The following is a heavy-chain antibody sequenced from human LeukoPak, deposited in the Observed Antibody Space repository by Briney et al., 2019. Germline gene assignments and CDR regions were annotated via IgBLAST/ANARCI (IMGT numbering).Heavy chain of an antibody. CDR1: GGSISSGSYY. D-gene: IGHD2-2*01. V-gene: IGHV4-61*02. CDR2: IYTSGST. CDR3: ARVVVPATYFDY. Sequence: SETLSLTCTVSGGSISSGSYYWSWIRQPAGKGLEWIGRIYTSGSTNYNPSLKSRVTISVDTSKNQFSLKLSSVTAAGTAVYYCARVVVPATYFDYWGQGTLVTVSS. J-gene: IGHJ4*02.